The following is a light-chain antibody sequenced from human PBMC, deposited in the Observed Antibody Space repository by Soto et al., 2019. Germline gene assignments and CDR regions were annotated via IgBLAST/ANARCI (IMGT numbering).Light chain of an antibody. J-gene: IGKJ1*01. V-gene: IGKV3-20*01. CDR3: QQYGYSFRA. CDR1: QSVSRSY. Sequence: EILLTQSPGTLSLSPGERATLSCRASQSVSRSYLSWYQLKPGQAPRLLIYGASSRATGIPDRFSGSGSGTDFPLTISRLEPEDFAVYYCQQYGYSFRAFGQGTKVEL. CDR2: GAS.